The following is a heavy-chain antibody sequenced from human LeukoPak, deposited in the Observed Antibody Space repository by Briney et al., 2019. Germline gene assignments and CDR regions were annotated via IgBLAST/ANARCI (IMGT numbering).Heavy chain of an antibody. Sequence: SETLSLTCTVSGGSISSYYWSWIRQPAGKGLEWIGRIYTSGSTNYNPSLKSRVTMSVDTSKNQFSLKLSSVTAADTAVYYCARDRSVWLVQNYYYYMDVWGKGTTVTISS. CDR1: GGSISSYY. CDR2: IYTSGST. V-gene: IGHV4-4*07. J-gene: IGHJ6*03. CDR3: ARDRSVWLVQNYYYYMDV. D-gene: IGHD6-19*01.